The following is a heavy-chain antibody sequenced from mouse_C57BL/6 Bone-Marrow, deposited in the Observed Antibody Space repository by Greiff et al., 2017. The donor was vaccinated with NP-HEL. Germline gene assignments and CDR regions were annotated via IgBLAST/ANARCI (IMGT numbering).Heavy chain of an antibody. CDR2: ISGGGGNT. CDR3: ARPGDFDY. CDR1: GFTFSSYT. V-gene: IGHV5-9*01. Sequence: EVKLMESGGGLVKPGGSLKLSCAASGFTFSSYTMSWVRQTPEKRLEWVATISGGGGNTYYPDSVKGRFTISRDNAKNTLYLQMSSLRSEDTALYYCARPGDFDYWGQGTTLTVSS. J-gene: IGHJ2*01.